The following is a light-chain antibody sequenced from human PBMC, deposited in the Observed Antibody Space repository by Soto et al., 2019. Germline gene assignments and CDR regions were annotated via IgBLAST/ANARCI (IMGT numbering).Light chain of an antibody. CDR2: GAS. CDR3: QQYGASASWT. J-gene: IGKJ1*01. V-gene: IGKV3-20*01. CDR1: QSVSNNY. Sequence: EAVLTQSPGTLSLSPGERATLSCRASQSVSNNYLAWYQQKPGLAPRLIIYGASNRATGIPDRFSGSGSGTDFTLTINRLQPEDSAVYYCQQYGASASWTFGQGTKVDIK.